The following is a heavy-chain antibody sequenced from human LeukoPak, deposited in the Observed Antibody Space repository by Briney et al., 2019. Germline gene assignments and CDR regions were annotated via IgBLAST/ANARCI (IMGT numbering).Heavy chain of an antibody. CDR2: INWNGGST. V-gene: IGHV3-20*04. J-gene: IGHJ4*02. CDR1: GFTFSSYN. Sequence: PGGSLRLSCAASGFTFSSYNMNWVRQVPGKGLEWVAGINWNGGSTGYADSVKGRFTISRDNAKNSLFLQMNSLRAEDTALYYCAMGDSSGWYFDYWGQGTLVTVSS. D-gene: IGHD6-19*01. CDR3: AMGDSSGWYFDY.